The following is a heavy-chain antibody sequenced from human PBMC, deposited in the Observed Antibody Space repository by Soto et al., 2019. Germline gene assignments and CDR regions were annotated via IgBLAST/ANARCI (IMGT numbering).Heavy chain of an antibody. V-gene: IGHV3-23*01. Sequence: GGSLRLSCAASGFTFSSYAMSWVRQAPGKGLEWVSAISGSGGSTYYADSVKGRLTISRDNSKNTLYLQMNSLRAEDTAVYYCAKPLATYSSGWGTFDYWGQGTLVTVSS. D-gene: IGHD6-19*01. CDR1: GFTFSSYA. CDR3: AKPLATYSSGWGTFDY. CDR2: ISGSGGST. J-gene: IGHJ4*02.